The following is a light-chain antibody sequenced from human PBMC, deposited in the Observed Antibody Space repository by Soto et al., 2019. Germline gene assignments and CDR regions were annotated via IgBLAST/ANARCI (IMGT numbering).Light chain of an antibody. CDR2: EDN. J-gene: IGLJ3*02. CDR1: SSDVGSYNL. V-gene: IGLV2-23*01. CDR3: CSYATSHTWL. Sequence: QSALTQPASVSGSPGQSITISCTGTSSDVGSYNLISWYQHHPGKAPKLMIYEDNKRPSGVSNRFSASKSGTTASLTISGLQTEDEADYYCCSYATSHTWLFGGGTKLTVL.